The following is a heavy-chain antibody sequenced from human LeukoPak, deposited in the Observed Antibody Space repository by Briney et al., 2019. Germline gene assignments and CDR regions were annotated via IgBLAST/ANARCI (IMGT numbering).Heavy chain of an antibody. Sequence: GGSLRLSCTASGFTFSRYAMSWVRQAPGKGLQWVSDISGRGGRTDYAASVKGRFTISRDNSRNTVYLQMNSLRAEDTAVYYCARASGDYGDYGAPYYYYGMDVWGQGTTVTVSS. D-gene: IGHD4-17*01. J-gene: IGHJ6*02. CDR3: ARASGDYGDYGAPYYYYGMDV. CDR1: GFTFSRYA. V-gene: IGHV3-23*01. CDR2: ISGRGGRT.